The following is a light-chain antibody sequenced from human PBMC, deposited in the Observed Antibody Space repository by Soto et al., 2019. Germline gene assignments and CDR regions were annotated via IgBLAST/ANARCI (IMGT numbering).Light chain of an antibody. Sequence: DIQMTQSPSTLSASVGDRVTITCRASQSISVWLAWYQQKAGKAPNLLIYKASRLESGVPSRFSGSGSETEFTLTIIGLQPGDSATYYCQQYNSYSPTFDQGTKVEVK. CDR1: QSISVW. J-gene: IGKJ1*01. CDR2: KAS. V-gene: IGKV1-5*03. CDR3: QQYNSYSPT.